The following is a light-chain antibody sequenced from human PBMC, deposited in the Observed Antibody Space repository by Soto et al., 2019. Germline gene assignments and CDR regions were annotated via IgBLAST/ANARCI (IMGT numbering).Light chain of an antibody. J-gene: IGLJ3*02. CDR3: QSYDSNLSGWV. CDR1: SSNIGAGYD. CDR2: GNS. V-gene: IGLV1-40*01. Sequence: QSVLTQPPSVSGAPGQRVTISCTESSSNIGAGYDVHWYQQLPGTAPKLLIYGNSNRPSGVPDRFSGSKSGTSASLAITGLQAEDEADYYCQSYDSNLSGWVFGGRTKLTVL.